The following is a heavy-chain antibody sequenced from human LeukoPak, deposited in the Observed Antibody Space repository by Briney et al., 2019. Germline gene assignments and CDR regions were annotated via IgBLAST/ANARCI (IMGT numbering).Heavy chain of an antibody. V-gene: IGHV1-69*06. D-gene: IGHD1-7*01. CDR2: IIPIFGTA. CDR3: ARDLRYNWNYGSGSFDY. J-gene: IGHJ4*02. Sequence: ASVKVSCKASGGTLSSYAISWVRQAPGQGLEGMGGIIPIFGTANYAQKFQGRVTITADKSTSTAYMELSSLRSEDTAVYYCARDLRYNWNYGSGSFDYWGQGTLVTVSS. CDR1: GGTLSSYA.